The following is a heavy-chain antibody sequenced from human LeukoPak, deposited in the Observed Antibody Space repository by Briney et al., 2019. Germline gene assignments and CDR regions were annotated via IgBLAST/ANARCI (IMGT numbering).Heavy chain of an antibody. CDR1: GYTFTGYY. V-gene: IGHV1-2*02. J-gene: IGHJ5*02. Sequence: ASVKVSCKASGYTFTGYYIHWVRQVPGQGLEWMGWINPKSGGTNYAQKFQGRVTMTGDTSISTAYMELSRLRSDDTAVYYCAGEDRQQLGRRGWFDPWGQGTLVTVSS. D-gene: IGHD6-13*01. CDR3: AGEDRQQLGRRGWFDP. CDR2: INPKSGGT.